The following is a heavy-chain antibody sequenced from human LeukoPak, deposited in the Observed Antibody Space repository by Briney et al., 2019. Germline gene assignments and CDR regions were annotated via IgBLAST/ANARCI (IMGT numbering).Heavy chain of an antibody. D-gene: IGHD3-10*01. J-gene: IGHJ4*02. V-gene: IGHV3-30*18. CDR1: GFTFSSYG. CDR3: AKGTAMVRGVTYYLDH. CDR2: ISYDGSSK. Sequence: PGRSLRLSCAASGFTFSSYGMYWVRQAPGKGLEWVAIISYDGSSKYYADSVKGRFTISRDNSKNTLYLQMNSLRAEDTAVYYCAKGTAMVRGVTYYLDHWGQGTLVTVSS.